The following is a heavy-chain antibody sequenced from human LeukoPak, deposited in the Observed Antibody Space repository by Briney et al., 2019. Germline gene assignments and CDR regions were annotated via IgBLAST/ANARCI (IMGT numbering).Heavy chain of an antibody. CDR1: GFTFSDHH. CDR2: IRDKANRYTT. J-gene: IGHJ6*02. Sequence: GGSLRLSCAASGFTFSDHHMDWVRQAPGEGLEWVARIRDKANRYTTEYAASVKGRFTISRDNSKNTLYLQMNSLRAEDTAVYYCARDTSVVVVPAATPPGMDVWGQGTTVTVSS. CDR3: ARDTSVVVVPAATPPGMDV. V-gene: IGHV3-72*01. D-gene: IGHD2-2*01.